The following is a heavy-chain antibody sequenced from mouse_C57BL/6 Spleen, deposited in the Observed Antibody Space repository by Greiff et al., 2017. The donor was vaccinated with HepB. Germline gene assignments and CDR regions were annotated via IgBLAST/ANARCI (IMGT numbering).Heavy chain of an antibody. CDR2: IDPSDSYT. J-gene: IGHJ2*01. CDR1: GYTFTSYW. Sequence: QVQLQQPGAELVRPGTSVKLSCKASGYTFTSYWMHWVKQRPGQGLEWIGVIDPSDSYTNYNQKFKGKATLTVDTSSSTAYMQLSSLTSEDSAVYYCARRDYGSSYFDYGGQGTTLTVSS. V-gene: IGHV1-59*01. CDR3: ARRDYGSSYFDY. D-gene: IGHD1-1*01.